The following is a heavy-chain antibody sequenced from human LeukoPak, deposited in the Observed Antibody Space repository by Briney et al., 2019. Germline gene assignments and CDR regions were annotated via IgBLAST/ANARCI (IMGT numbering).Heavy chain of an antibody. CDR2: IYNSGNI. CDR3: VRTAHMDV. V-gene: IGHV4-59*01. Sequence: KSSETLSLTCTVSGGSISIGYWSWIRQPPGKGREWIGYIYNSGNINYNPSLKSRVTMSVDTSRNQLSLKLSSVTAADTAVYYCVRTAHMDVWGKGTTVTVSS. J-gene: IGHJ6*03. D-gene: IGHD2-21*02. CDR1: GGSISIGY.